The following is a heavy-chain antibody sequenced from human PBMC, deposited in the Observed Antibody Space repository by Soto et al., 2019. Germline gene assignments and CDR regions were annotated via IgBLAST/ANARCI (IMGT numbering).Heavy chain of an antibody. Sequence: PGGSLRLSCAASGFTFSSYGMHWVRQAPGKGLEWVAVIWYDGSNKYYADSVKGRFTISRDNSKNTLYLQMNSLRAEDTAVYYCAREPYIAVAAFYGMDVWGQGTTVTVSS. V-gene: IGHV3-33*01. J-gene: IGHJ6*02. CDR2: IWYDGSNK. D-gene: IGHD6-19*01. CDR3: AREPYIAVAAFYGMDV. CDR1: GFTFSSYG.